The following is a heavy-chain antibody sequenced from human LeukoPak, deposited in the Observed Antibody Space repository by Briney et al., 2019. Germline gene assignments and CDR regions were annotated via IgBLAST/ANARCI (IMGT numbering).Heavy chain of an antibody. J-gene: IGHJ4*02. CDR1: GDSITSAGYY. D-gene: IGHD2-15*01. CDR3: ARVVAATIYQFDH. V-gene: IGHV4-31*03. CDR2: IYNAGST. Sequence: SETLSLTCIVSGDSITSAGYYWTWVRQYPGKGLEWIGCIYNAGSTYYSPSLKSRVTTSLDTSKNQFSLRLSSVTAADTAVYYCARVVAATIYQFDHWGQGTLVTVSS.